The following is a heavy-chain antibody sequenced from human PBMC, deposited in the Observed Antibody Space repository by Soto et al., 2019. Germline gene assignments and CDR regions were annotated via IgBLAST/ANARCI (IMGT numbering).Heavy chain of an antibody. J-gene: IGHJ4*02. D-gene: IGHD6-19*01. CDR1: GFTLSRYA. Sequence: GGAVTLSCEACGFTLSRYAMWWVRQAQGKGLEWVSAISGSGGSTYYADSVKGRFTISRDNSKNTLYLQMNSLRAEDTAVYYCAKSCPEGWQWLVSGRYYFDYLGQGTLVTVSS. CDR2: ISGSGGST. V-gene: IGHV3-23*01. CDR3: AKSCPEGWQWLVSGRYYFDY.